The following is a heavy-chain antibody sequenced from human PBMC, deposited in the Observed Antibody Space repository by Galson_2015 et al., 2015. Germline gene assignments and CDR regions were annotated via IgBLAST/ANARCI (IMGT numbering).Heavy chain of an antibody. CDR3: AKGGRGITMVRGVTFDY. V-gene: IGHV3-9*01. CDR1: GFTFDDYA. D-gene: IGHD3-10*01. CDR2: ISWNSGSI. J-gene: IGHJ4*02. Sequence: SLRLSCAASGFTFDDYAMHWVRQAPGKGLEWVSGISWNSGSIGYADSVKGRFTISRDNAKNSLYLQVNSLRAEDTALYYCAKGGRGITMVRGVTFDYWGQGTLVTVSS.